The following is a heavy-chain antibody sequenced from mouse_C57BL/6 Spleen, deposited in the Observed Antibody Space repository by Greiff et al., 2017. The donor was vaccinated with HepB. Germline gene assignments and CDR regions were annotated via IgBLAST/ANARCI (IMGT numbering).Heavy chain of an antibody. Sequence: DVKLVESGGGLVKPGGSLKLSCAASGFTFSDYGMHWVRQAPEKGLEWVAYISSGSSTIYYADTVKGRFTISRDNAKNTLFLQMTSLRSEDTAMYYCARPTSGTLYAMDYWGQGTSVTVSS. J-gene: IGHJ4*01. D-gene: IGHD4-1*01. CDR1: GFTFSDYG. CDR2: ISSGSSTI. V-gene: IGHV5-17*01. CDR3: ARPTSGTLYAMDY.